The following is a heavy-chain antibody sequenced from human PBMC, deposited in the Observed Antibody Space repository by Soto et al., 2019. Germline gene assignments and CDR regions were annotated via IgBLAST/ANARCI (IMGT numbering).Heavy chain of an antibody. V-gene: IGHV4-31*03. D-gene: IGHD2-8*01. J-gene: IGHJ4*02. CDR3: AKMLNY. CDR2: IYYGGRS. CDR1: GDSISNGGHY. Sequence: QVQLQESGPGLVKPSQTLSLTCTVSGDSISNGGHYWSWIRLHPGKGLEWIGYIYYGGRSYYNPSLKSRINMSVYTSKNQISLRLSSVTAADTALYYCAKMLNYWGQGALVTVSS.